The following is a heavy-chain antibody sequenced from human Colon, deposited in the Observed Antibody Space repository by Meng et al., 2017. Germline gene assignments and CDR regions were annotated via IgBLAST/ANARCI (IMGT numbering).Heavy chain of an antibody. Sequence: LQRSVPGLGRLSYTLSLTCTFSGASVSSGDYYGSVIRHPPGKGLECLGYIYYTGNTNYNPSLKNRVTISLDTSNNQFSLKLTSMTAADAAIYYCARVNGDFDEAWFDPWGQGTLVTVSS. CDR3: ARVNGDFDEAWFDP. CDR2: IYYTGNT. J-gene: IGHJ5*02. V-gene: IGHV4-61*08. D-gene: IGHD2-21*02. CDR1: GASVSSGDYY.